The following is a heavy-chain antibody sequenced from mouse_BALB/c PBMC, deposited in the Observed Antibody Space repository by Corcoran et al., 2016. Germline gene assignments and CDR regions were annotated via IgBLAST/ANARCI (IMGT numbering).Heavy chain of an antibody. D-gene: IGHD2-1*01. CDR3: ARGDYFGNFYYYAMDY. Sequence: QVQLQQSGPELVKPGASVKISCKASGYSFTSYYIHWVKQRPGQGLEWIGWIFPGSGNTKYNEKFKGKATLTADTSSSTAYMQLSSLTSEDSAVYFGARGDYFGNFYYYAMDYWGQGTSVTVAS. J-gene: IGHJ4*01. CDR2: IFPGSGNT. CDR1: GYSFTSYY. V-gene: IGHV1-66*01.